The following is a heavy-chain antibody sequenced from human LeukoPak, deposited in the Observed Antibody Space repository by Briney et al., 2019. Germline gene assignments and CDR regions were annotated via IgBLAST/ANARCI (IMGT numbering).Heavy chain of an antibody. CDR2: IKSKTDGKTK. D-gene: IGHD6-19*01. J-gene: IGHJ4*02. CDR3: TRVRPYDSGCFDC. Sequence: GGSLRLSCAASGFTFDYIWMSWVRQAPGKGLEWVGRIKSKTDGKTKDYAAPVKGRFTLSRDDSKKTVYLQMNSLKIEDTAVYYCTRVRPYDSGCFDCWGQGTLVTVSS. CDR1: GFTFDYIW. V-gene: IGHV3-15*01.